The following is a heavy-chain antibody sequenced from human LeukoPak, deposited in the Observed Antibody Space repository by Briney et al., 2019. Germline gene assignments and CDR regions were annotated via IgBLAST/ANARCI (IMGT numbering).Heavy chain of an antibody. V-gene: IGHV3-30*18. CDR3: AKRPSDYGDYVSYFDY. CDR1: GFSFISYG. D-gene: IGHD4-17*01. CDR2: ISGDGRSK. Sequence: GGSLRLSCAASGFSFISYGTHWVRQAPGKGLEWVGVISGDGRSKDYADSVKGRFTISRDNSKDTLYLQMNSLRAEDTAVYYCAKRPSDYGDYVSYFDYWGQGTLVTVSS. J-gene: IGHJ4*02.